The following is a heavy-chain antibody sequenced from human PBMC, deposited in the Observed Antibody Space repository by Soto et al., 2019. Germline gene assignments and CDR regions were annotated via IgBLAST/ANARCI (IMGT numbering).Heavy chain of an antibody. CDR3: ARDFERSAIGP. Sequence: SETLSLTCTVSNGPISSSGHYWSWIRQLPGKGLEWIGYIAYSGDTYYNPSLRSRVTISADTSENKFSLTLKSVTAADTAVYFCARDFERSAIGPWGQGTSVTVSS. CDR1: NGPISSSGHY. V-gene: IGHV4-31*03. CDR2: IAYSGDT. J-gene: IGHJ5*02. D-gene: IGHD3-9*01.